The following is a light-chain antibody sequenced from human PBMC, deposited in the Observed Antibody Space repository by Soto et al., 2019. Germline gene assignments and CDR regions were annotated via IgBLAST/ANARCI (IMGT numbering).Light chain of an antibody. J-gene: IGKJ1*01. V-gene: IGKV1-5*03. CDR2: KAS. CDR1: QSISTW. Sequence: DIPMTQSPSTLSASVGDRVTITCRASQSISTWLAWYQQKPGKAPRLLIYKASILESGVPSRFSGSGSGTEFTLTISSLQPDEFATYYCQQYKGAFGQGTKVEIK. CDR3: QQYKGA.